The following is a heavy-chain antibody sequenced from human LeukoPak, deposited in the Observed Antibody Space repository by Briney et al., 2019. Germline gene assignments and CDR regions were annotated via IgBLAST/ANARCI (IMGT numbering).Heavy chain of an antibody. J-gene: IGHJ5*02. CDR2: INHSGST. CDR3: ARGGTPGYCSSTSCYWRYQGGWFDP. Sequence: PSETLSLTCTVSGASIRSGDYYWSWIRQPPGKGLEWIGEINHSGSTNYNPSLKSRVTISVDTSKNQFSLKLSSVTAADTAVYYCARGGTPGYCSSTSCYWRYQGGWFDPWGQEPWSPSPQ. V-gene: IGHV4-34*01. D-gene: IGHD2-2*01. CDR1: GASIRSGDYY.